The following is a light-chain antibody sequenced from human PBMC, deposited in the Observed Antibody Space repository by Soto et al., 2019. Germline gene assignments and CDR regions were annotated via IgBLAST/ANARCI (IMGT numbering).Light chain of an antibody. J-gene: IGKJ2*01. CDR1: QSISSW. CDR2: KAS. CDR3: QQYNRLYT. Sequence: DIQMTQSPSTLYASVEDIVTITCGASQSISSWLDWYQQKPGKAPKLLIYKASSLQRGVPSRFRGSGSGTEFTLHISSLQPDDFATYYFQQYNRLYTFVQGTKLEIK. V-gene: IGKV1-5*03.